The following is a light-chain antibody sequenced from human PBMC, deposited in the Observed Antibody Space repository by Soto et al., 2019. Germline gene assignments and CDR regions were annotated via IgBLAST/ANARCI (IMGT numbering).Light chain of an antibody. CDR2: DAS. V-gene: IGKV1-5*01. CDR3: QQSYSTPLT. CDR1: QSISSW. Sequence: DIQMPQSPSTLSASVRDRVTITCRASQSISSWLAWYQQNPGKAPKLLSYDASSLESGVPSRCRGSGSGTDFTLTISSLKPEDFETYYCQQSYSTPLTFGGGTKVDIK. J-gene: IGKJ4*01.